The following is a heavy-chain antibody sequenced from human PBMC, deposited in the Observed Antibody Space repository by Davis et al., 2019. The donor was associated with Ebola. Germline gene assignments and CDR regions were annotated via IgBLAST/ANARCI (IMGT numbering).Heavy chain of an antibody. CDR1: GGSISSYY. Sequence: MPSETLSLTCTVSGGSISSYYWSWIRQPPGKGLEWIGYIYYSGSTNYNPSLKSRVTISADTPKKQFSLKLSSVTAADTAVYYCATRVTTEYYFDYWGQGTLVTVSS. J-gene: IGHJ4*02. CDR2: IYYSGST. CDR3: ATRVTTEYYFDY. V-gene: IGHV4-59*08. D-gene: IGHD4-17*01.